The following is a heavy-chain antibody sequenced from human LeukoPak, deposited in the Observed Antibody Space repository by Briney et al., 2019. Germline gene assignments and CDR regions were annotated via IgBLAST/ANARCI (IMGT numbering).Heavy chain of an antibody. CDR1: GYTFTSYG. J-gene: IGHJ5*02. CDR3: ARCLYNYYDSSGYYEDWFDP. V-gene: IGHV1-18*01. CDR2: ISAYNGNT. Sequence: ASVKVSCQASGYTFTSYGISWVRQAPGQGLEWMGWISAYNGNTNYAQKLQGRVTMTTDTSTSTAYMELRSLRSDNTAVYYCARCLYNYYDSSGYYEDWFDPWGQGTLVTVSS. D-gene: IGHD3-22*01.